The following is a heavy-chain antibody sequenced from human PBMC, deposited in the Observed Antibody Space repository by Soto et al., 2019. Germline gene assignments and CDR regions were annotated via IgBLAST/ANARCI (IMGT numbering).Heavy chain of an antibody. CDR3: ARGGYYYDSSGYDP. J-gene: IGHJ5*02. D-gene: IGHD3-22*01. V-gene: IGHV1-69*13. CDR1: GGTFSSYA. CDR2: IIPIFGTA. Sequence: ASVKVSCKASGGTFSSYAISWVLQAPGQGLEWMGGIIPIFGTANYAQKFQGRVTITADESTSTAYMELSSLRSEDTAVYYCARGGYYYDSSGYDPWGQGTLVTVSS.